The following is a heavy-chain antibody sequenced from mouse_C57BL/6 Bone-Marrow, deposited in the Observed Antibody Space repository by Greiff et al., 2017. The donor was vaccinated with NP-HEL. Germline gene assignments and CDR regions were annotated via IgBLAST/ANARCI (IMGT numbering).Heavy chain of an antibody. CDR3: ARGDDCAMDY. CDR2: IYPGSGNT. V-gene: IGHV1-76*01. D-gene: IGHD3-3*01. J-gene: IGHJ4*01. Sequence: QVQLQQSGAELVRPGASVKLSCKASGYTFTDYYINWVKQRPGQGLEWIARIYPGSGNTYYNEKLKGKATLTAEKSSSTAYMQLSSLTSEDSAVYFCARGDDCAMDYWGQGTSVTVSS. CDR1: GYTFTDYY.